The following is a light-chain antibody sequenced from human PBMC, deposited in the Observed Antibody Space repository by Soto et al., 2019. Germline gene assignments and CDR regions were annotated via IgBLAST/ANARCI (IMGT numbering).Light chain of an antibody. CDR1: QSVSSSY. Sequence: EIVLTQSPGTLSLSPGERATLSCRASQSVSSSYLAWYQQKPGQAPRLLIYGASSRATGIPDRFSGSGSGKDFTLTIRRLEPEDFSGYYCQQYGSSPTFCQGTKLEIK. J-gene: IGKJ2*01. V-gene: IGKV3-20*01. CDR3: QQYGSSPT. CDR2: GAS.